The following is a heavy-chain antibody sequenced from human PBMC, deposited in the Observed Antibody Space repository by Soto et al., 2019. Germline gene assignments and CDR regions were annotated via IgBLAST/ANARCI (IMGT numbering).Heavy chain of an antibody. V-gene: IGHV3-30-3*01. Sequence: GASLRLSCAASGFTFSSYAMHWVRQAPGKGLEWVAVISYDGSNKYYADSVKGRFTISRDNSKNTLYLQMNSLRAEDTAVYYCARDRRKQWLRRQDGMDVWGQGTTVTGSS. CDR2: ISYDGSNK. CDR1: GFTFSSYA. CDR3: ARDRRKQWLRRQDGMDV. D-gene: IGHD5-12*01. J-gene: IGHJ6*02.